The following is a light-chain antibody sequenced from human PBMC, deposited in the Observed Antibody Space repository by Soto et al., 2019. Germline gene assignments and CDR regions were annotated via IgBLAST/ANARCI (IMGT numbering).Light chain of an antibody. J-gene: IGKJ5*01. CDR2: GVS. CDR3: QQYHNTPIT. CDR1: QSVSSNY. Sequence: EIVLTQSPGTLSLPPGERATLSCRASQSVSSNYLAWYQQIPGQAPRLLIYGVSSRAAGIPDRFSGSGSGTDFTLTINRLEPEDFAVYYCQQYHNTPITFGQGTRLEI. V-gene: IGKV3-20*01.